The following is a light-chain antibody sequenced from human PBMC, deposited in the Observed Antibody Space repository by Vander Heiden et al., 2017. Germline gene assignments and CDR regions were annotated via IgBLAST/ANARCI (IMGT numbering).Light chain of an antibody. CDR3: QQEGSSPRT. Sequence: EIVLTQSPGTLSLSPGERATLSCRASQSVSSSYLAWYQQKPGQAPRLLIYGASSTATGIPDRFSGSGSGTDFTLTISRLVPEDFAVYYCQQEGSSPRTFGQGTKVEIK. J-gene: IGKJ1*01. V-gene: IGKV3-20*01. CDR1: QSVSSSY. CDR2: GAS.